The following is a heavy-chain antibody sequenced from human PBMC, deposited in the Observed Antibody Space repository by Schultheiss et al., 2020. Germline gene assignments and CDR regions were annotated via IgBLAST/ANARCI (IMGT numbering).Heavy chain of an antibody. V-gene: IGHV1-18*04. CDR2: ISAYNDNT. D-gene: IGHD5-12*01. CDR1: GYSFTSHF. CDR3: ARNLNATRLIDY. Sequence: ASVKVSCKASGYSFTSHFMHWLRQAPGQGLEWMGWISAYNDNTHYAQKLQGRVTMTTDTSTSTVYMELSSLRSEDTAVYYCARNLNATRLIDYWGQGTLVTVAS. J-gene: IGHJ4*02.